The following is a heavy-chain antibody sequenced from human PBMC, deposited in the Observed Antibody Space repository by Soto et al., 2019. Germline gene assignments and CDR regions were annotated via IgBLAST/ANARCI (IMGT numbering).Heavy chain of an antibody. CDR1: GFTFTSSA. D-gene: IGHD3-3*01. CDR2: IVVGSGNT. CDR3: AAAVVHDFWSSYTDY. V-gene: IGHV1-58*02. Sequence: SVKVSCKASGFTFTSSAMQWVRQARGQRLEWIGWIVVGSGNTNYAQKFQERVTITRDMSTSTAYMELSSLRSEDTAVYYCAAAVVHDFWSSYTDYWGQGTLVTVSS. J-gene: IGHJ4*02.